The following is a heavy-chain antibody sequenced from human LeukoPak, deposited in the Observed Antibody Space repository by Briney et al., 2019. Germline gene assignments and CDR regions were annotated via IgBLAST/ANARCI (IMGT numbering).Heavy chain of an antibody. Sequence: SETLSLTCIVSGGSISSSSYYWAWIRQPPGKGLEWIGSIYYSGSTYYNPSLKSRVIISVDTSKNQFSLKLSSVTAADTAVYYCARVVRVPWFDPWGQGTLVTVSS. J-gene: IGHJ5*02. D-gene: IGHD2-21*01. CDR1: GGSISSSSYY. CDR2: IYYSGST. CDR3: ARVVRVPWFDP. V-gene: IGHV4-39*01.